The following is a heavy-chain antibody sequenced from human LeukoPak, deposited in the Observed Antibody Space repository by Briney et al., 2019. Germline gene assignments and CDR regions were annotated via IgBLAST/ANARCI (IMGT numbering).Heavy chain of an antibody. CDR2: ISDTGTNT. D-gene: IGHD3-10*01. CDR3: ARGRRFREFEFYYGMDV. V-gene: IGHV3-23*01. CDR1: GFTFSNYA. Sequence: PGGSLRLSCAASGFTFSNYAMSWVRQAPGKGLEWVSGISDTGTNTYFADSVGGRFTVSRDNFKTTLYLHMNNLRAEDTAVYYCARGRRFREFEFYYGMDVWGQGTTVTVSS. J-gene: IGHJ6*02.